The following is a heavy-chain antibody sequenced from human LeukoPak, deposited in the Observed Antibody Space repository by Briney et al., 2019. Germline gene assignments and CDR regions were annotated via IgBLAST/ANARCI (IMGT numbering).Heavy chain of an antibody. CDR3: ARAGYCSGGSCYGSDY. Sequence: PGRSLRLSCTASGFTFSDYGMHWVRQAPGKGLEWVAAIWYDGSIQYYADSVKGRFTISRDNSKNTLYLQMDSLRAEDTAVYYCARAGYCSGGSCYGSDYWGQGTLVSVSS. J-gene: IGHJ4*02. D-gene: IGHD2-15*01. CDR1: GFTFSDYG. CDR2: IWYDGSIQ. V-gene: IGHV3-33*01.